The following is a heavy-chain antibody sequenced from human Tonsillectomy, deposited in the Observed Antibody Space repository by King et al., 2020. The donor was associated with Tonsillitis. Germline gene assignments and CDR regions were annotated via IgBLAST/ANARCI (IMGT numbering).Heavy chain of an antibody. CDR3: ARVLWM. CDR2: INHSGDT. Sequence: VQLQQWGAGLLKPSDTLSLSRAVYGGSLSGFYWTWIRHPPGKGLEWSGEINHSGDTNYNPSLTGRVTISVDTSENQLSLKLYSVTAADTAVYYCARVLWMWGPGTLVTVSS. D-gene: IGHD2-21*01. CDR1: GGSLSGFY. J-gene: IGHJ4*02. V-gene: IGHV4-34*01.